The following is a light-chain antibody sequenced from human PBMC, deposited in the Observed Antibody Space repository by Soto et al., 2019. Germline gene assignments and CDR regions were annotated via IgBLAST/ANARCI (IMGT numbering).Light chain of an antibody. CDR3: QQYGSSLP. V-gene: IGKV3-20*01. CDR1: QSVSSSSY. Sequence: EIVLTQSPGTLSLSPGERATLSCRASQSVSSSSYLAWYQQKPGQAPRLLIYCAASRATGIPDRFSGSGSGTDFTLTISRLEPEEFAVYYCQQYGSSLPFGGGTKVEIK. CDR2: CAA. J-gene: IGKJ4*01.